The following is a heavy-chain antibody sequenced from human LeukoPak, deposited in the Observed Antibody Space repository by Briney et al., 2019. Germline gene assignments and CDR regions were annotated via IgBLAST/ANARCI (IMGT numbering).Heavy chain of an antibody. CDR3: AREEYSSDWYGHDS. CDR1: GGSISSSSYY. D-gene: IGHD6-13*01. CDR2: IYYTGTT. Sequence: SETLSLTCTVSGGSISSSSYYWGWIRQPPGRGLERIGSIYYTGTTFDNPSLKSRVTLSVDTSKNQFSLRLTSVTAADTAFYYCAREEYSSDWYGHDSWGQGTLVTVSS. J-gene: IGHJ4*02. V-gene: IGHV4-39*07.